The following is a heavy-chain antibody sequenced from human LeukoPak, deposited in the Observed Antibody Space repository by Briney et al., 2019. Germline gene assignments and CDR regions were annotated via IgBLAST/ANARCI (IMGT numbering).Heavy chain of an antibody. CDR3: ATTVSNYFDY. CDR1: GFTFSSYS. V-gene: IGHV3-30*03. CDR2: ISYDGSNK. J-gene: IGHJ4*02. Sequence: PGGSLRLSCAASGFTFSSYSMNWVRQAPGKGLEWVAVISYDGSNKYYADSVKGRFTISRDNSKNTLYLQMNSLRAEDTAVYYCATTVSNYFDYWGQGTLVTVSS. D-gene: IGHD4-17*01.